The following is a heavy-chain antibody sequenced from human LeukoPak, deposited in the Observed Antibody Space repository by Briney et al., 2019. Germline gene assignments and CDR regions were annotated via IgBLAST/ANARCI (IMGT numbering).Heavy chain of an antibody. Sequence: GGSLRLSCAASGFTFSSYSMNWVRQAPGKGLEWVSSISSSSSYIYYADSVEGRFTISRDNAKNSLYLQMNSPRAEDTAVYYCARFVGSGSYFDYWGQGTLVTVSS. CDR3: ARFVGSGSYFDY. D-gene: IGHD3-3*01. J-gene: IGHJ4*02. CDR2: ISSSSSYI. CDR1: GFTFSSYS. V-gene: IGHV3-21*01.